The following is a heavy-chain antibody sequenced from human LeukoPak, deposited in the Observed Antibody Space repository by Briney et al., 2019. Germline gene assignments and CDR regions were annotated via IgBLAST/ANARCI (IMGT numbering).Heavy chain of an antibody. Sequence: SVKVSCKASGGTFSSYAISWVRQAPGQGHEWMGGIIPIFGTANYAQKFQGRVTITADESTSTAYMELGSLRSEDTAVYYCAVFVAAAGIFDYWGQGTLVTVSS. V-gene: IGHV1-69*13. J-gene: IGHJ4*02. CDR3: AVFVAAAGIFDY. CDR2: IIPIFGTA. D-gene: IGHD6-13*01. CDR1: GGTFSSYA.